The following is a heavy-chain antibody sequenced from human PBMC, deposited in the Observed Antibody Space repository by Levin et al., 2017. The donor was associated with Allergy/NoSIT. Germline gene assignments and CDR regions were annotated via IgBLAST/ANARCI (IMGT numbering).Heavy chain of an antibody. V-gene: IGHV3-53*01. CDR2: IYSGGST. Sequence: GESLKISCAASGFTVSSNYMSWVRQAPGKGLEWVSVIYSGGSTYYADSVKGRFTISRDNSKNTLYLQMNSLRAEDTAVYYCARVSSGTTGGGFDYWGQGTLVTVSS. CDR1: GFTVSSNY. J-gene: IGHJ4*02. D-gene: IGHD1-7*01. CDR3: ARVSSGTTGGGFDY.